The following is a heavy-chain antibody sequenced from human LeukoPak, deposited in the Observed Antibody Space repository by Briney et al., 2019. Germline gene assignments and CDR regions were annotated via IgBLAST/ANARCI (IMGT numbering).Heavy chain of an antibody. CDR2: IYYSGST. Sequence: SETLSLTCTVSGGSISSYYWSWIRQPPGKGLEWIGYIYYSGSTNCNPSLKSRVTISVDTSKNQFSLKLSSVTAADTAVYYCAGSRVDWFDPWGQGTLVTVSS. J-gene: IGHJ5*02. CDR3: AGSRVDWFDP. D-gene: IGHD2-2*01. V-gene: IGHV4-59*01. CDR1: GGSISSYY.